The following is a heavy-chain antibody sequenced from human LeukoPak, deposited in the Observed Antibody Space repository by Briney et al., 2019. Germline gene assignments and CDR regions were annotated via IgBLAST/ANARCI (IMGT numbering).Heavy chain of an antibody. Sequence: SETLSLTCAVSGGSISSSNWWSGVRQPPGKGLEWIGEIYHSGSTNYNPSLKSRVTISVDKSKNQFSLKLSSVTAADTAVYYCVAGGIPAVFDIWGQGTMVTVSS. D-gene: IGHD6-13*01. CDR3: VAGGIPAVFDI. V-gene: IGHV4-4*02. CDR2: IYHSGST. J-gene: IGHJ3*02. CDR1: GGSISSSNW.